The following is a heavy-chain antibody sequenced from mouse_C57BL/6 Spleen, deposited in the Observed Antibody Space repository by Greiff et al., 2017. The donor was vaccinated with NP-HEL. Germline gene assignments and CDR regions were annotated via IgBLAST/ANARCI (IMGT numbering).Heavy chain of an antibody. CDR2: ISSGGSYT. Sequence: EVQGVESGGDLVKPGGSLKLSCAASGFTFSSYGMSWVRQTPDKRLEWVANISSGGSYTYYPDSVKGRFTISRDNAKNTLYLQMSRLKSEDTAMYYCARDYGSSYWGQGTSVTVSS. J-gene: IGHJ4*01. CDR3: ARDYGSSY. CDR1: GFTFSSYG. V-gene: IGHV5-6*01. D-gene: IGHD1-1*01.